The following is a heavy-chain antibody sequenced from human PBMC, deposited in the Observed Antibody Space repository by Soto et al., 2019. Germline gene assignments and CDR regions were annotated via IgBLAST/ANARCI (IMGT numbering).Heavy chain of an antibody. D-gene: IGHD3-10*01. Sequence: SETLSLTCTVSGGSINNFYWNWLRQPPGRGLEWIGHIFYSGSTNYNPSLKSRVTISIDTSKNQFSLKLSSVTAADTAVYYCARPKSWFGEVVVWGKGTTVTVSS. J-gene: IGHJ6*04. CDR1: GGSINNFY. V-gene: IGHV4-59*08. CDR2: IFYSGST. CDR3: ARPKSWFGEVVV.